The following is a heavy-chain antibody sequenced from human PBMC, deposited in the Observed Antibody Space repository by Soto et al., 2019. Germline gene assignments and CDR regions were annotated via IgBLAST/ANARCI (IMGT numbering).Heavy chain of an antibody. CDR2: IYYSGST. Sequence: QVQLQESGPGLVKPSQTLSLTCTVSGGSISSGAYYWSWVRQPPGKGLEWIGYIYYSGSTYYNPSLKSRVHISVDTSKNQFSLKLSSVTATDTAVYYCARDNYGDTYYFDYWGQGTLVTVSS. V-gene: IGHV4-30-4*01. CDR1: GGSISSGAYY. J-gene: IGHJ4*02. CDR3: ARDNYGDTYYFDY. D-gene: IGHD4-17*01.